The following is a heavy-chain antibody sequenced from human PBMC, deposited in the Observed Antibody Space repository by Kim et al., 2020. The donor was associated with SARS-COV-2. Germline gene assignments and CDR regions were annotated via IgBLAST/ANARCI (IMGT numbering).Heavy chain of an antibody. J-gene: IGHJ4*02. CDR1: GFTFSSYA. CDR3: AKDLTVEMATIKDY. CDR2: ISGSGDST. D-gene: IGHD5-12*01. V-gene: IGHV3-23*01. Sequence: GGSLRLSCAASGFTFSSYAMSWVRQAPGKGLEWVSTISGSGDSTFYADSVKGRFTISRDKSKNTLYLQMHSLRAEDTAVYYCAKDLTVEMATIKDYWGQGTLVTVSS.